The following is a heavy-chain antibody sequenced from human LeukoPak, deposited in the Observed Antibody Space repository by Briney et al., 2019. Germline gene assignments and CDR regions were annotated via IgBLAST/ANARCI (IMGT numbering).Heavy chain of an antibody. V-gene: IGHV3-20*04. D-gene: IGHD3-10*01. CDR2: INWNGGST. CDR1: GFTFSSYG. J-gene: IGHJ3*02. CDR3: ARDRGRSALDDAFDI. Sequence: GGSLRLSCAASGFTFSSYGMSWVRQAPGKGLEWVSGINWNGGSTGYADSVKGRFTISRDNAQNSLFLQMNSLSAEDTAVYYCARDRGRSALDDAFDIWGQGTRVTVSS.